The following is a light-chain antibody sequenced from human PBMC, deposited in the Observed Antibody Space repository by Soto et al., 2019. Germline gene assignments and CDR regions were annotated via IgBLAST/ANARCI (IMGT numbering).Light chain of an antibody. V-gene: IGLV1-40*01. CDR3: QSYVSSLSGSV. CDR2: GNS. CDR1: SSNIGAGYD. J-gene: IGLJ3*02. Sequence: QSVLTQPASVSGAPGQRGTISCTGSSSNIGAGYDVHWYQQLPGTAPKLLIYGNSNRPSGVPDRFSGSKSGTSASLAITGLQAEDDADYYCQSYVSSLSGSVFGGGTNVTVL.